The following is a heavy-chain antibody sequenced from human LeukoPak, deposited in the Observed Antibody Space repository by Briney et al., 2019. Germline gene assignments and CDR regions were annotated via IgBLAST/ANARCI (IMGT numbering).Heavy chain of an antibody. CDR1: RFTFSNYW. V-gene: IGHV3-74*01. CDR3: ARGGSPPEALGDALDI. J-gene: IGHJ3*02. CDR2: INSDGRSI. D-gene: IGHD1-26*01. Sequence: PRGSLRLSCAASRFTFSNYWMHWVRQAPGQRLVRVSRINSDGRSIIYAVSVKGRFTTSRDNAKNTLYLQMNSLRVEDTAVYYCARGGSPPEALGDALDIWGQGTMVTVSS.